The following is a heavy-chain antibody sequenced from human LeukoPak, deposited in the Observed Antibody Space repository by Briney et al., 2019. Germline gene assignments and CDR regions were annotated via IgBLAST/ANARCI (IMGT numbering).Heavy chain of an antibody. V-gene: IGHV3-30*03. D-gene: IGHD6-19*01. CDR2: ISYDGSNK. J-gene: IGHJ4*02. CDR3: ARDWQWLVLYY. Sequence: PGGSLRLSCAASGFTFSSYGMHWVRQAPGKGLEWVAVISYDGSNKYYADSVKGRFTISRDNSKNTLYLQMNSLRAEDTAVYYCARDWQWLVLYYWGQGTLVTVSS. CDR1: GFTFSSYG.